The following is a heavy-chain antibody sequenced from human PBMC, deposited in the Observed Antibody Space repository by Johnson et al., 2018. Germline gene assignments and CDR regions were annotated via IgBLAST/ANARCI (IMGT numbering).Heavy chain of an antibody. CDR1: GFTFSDYY. V-gene: IGHV3-11*04. J-gene: IGHJ3*02. CDR3: AREATSVPRGAFDI. D-gene: IGHD3-10*01. CDR2: IHSAGSTI. Sequence: VQLLESGGGLVKPGGSLRLSCAASGFTFSDYYMSWIRQAPGKGLEWLSYIHSAGSTIYYADSVQGRFTISRDNAKNSLYLQMNSLRDEDTAVYYCAREATSVPRGAFDIWGQGTMVTVSS.